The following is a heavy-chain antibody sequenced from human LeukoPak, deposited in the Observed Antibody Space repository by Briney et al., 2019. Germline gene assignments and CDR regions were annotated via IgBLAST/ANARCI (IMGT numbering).Heavy chain of an antibody. J-gene: IGHJ3*02. CDR3: ARDSSFIDAFDI. CDR1: GGSISGHY. V-gene: IGHV4-59*11. D-gene: IGHD6-19*01. CDR2: IYYSGST. Sequence: TPSETLSLTCTVSGGSISGHYWSWIRQPPGRELEWIGYIYYSGSTNYNPSLKSRVTVSVDTSKNQFSLKLSSVTAADTAVYYCARDSSFIDAFDIWGQGTMVTVSS.